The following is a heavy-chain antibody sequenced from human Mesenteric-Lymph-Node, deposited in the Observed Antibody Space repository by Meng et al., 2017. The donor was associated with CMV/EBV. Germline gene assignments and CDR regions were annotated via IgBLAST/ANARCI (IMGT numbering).Heavy chain of an antibody. Sequence: ASVKVSCKASGYTFIAHYMYWVRQAPGQGYEWMGRINPDGGYTEYAQKFQGRVTMTSDMSITTAYMELSSLRPDDTAVYHCARKRAGYNMYAMDVWGQGTSVTVSS. V-gene: IGHV1-2*02. CDR2: INPDGGYT. CDR1: GYTFIAHY. J-gene: IGHJ6*02. D-gene: IGHD5-24*01. CDR3: ARKRAGYNMYAMDV.